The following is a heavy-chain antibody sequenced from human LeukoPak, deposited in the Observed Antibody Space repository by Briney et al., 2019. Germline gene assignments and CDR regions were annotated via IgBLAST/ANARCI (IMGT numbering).Heavy chain of an antibody. V-gene: IGHV4-39*07. CDR3: ASRGASWIQLWLKSA. CDR1: GDSISSSSSY. Sequence: SETLSLTCTVSGDSISSSSSYWGWIRQPPGKGLEWIGSIYYSGSTYYNPSLKSRVTISVDTSKNQFSLKLSSVTAADTAVYYCASRGASWIQLWLKSAWGQGTLVTVSS. D-gene: IGHD5-18*01. J-gene: IGHJ4*02. CDR2: IYYSGST.